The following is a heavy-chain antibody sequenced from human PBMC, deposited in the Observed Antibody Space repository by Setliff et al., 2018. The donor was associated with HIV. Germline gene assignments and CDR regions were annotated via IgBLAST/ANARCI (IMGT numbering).Heavy chain of an antibody. Sequence: ASVKVSCKASGYTFANYGFSWVRQAPGQGLEWMGWISAYNGNTNYAQKVQGRVTMTTDPSTSAVYMELRSLRSDDTAVYYCARDSALIVGAARFYFDYWGQGTLVTVSS. CDR3: ARDSALIVGAARFYFDY. V-gene: IGHV1-18*01. CDR1: GYTFANYG. D-gene: IGHD1-26*01. J-gene: IGHJ4*02. CDR2: ISAYNGNT.